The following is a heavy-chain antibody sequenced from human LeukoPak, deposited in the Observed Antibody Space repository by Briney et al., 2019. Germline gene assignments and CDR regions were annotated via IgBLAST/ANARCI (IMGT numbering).Heavy chain of an antibody. CDR2: IIPIFGTA. CDR1: GGTFGSYA. Sequence: SVKVSCKASGGTFGSYAVSWVRQAPGQGLEWMGRIIPIFGTANYAQKFQGRVTITTDESTSTAYMELSSLRSEDTAVYYCARTPSGRRPEGRYYYYYYYMDVWGKGTTVTVSS. J-gene: IGHJ6*03. V-gene: IGHV1-69*05. D-gene: IGHD1-26*01. CDR3: ARTPSGRRPEGRYYYYYYYMDV.